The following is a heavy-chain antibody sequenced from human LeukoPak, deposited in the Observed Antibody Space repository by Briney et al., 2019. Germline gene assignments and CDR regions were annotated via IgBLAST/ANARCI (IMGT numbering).Heavy chain of an antibody. CDR1: GFSLSAYG. J-gene: IGHJ5*02. CDR2: IWYDGTSK. Sequence: GGSLRLSCAASGFSLSAYGVHWVRQAPGKGLEWVAVIWYDGTSKDYADSVKGRFTFSRDNSKNTLYLQMNNLRAEDTAVYYCATSPTFDPWGQGTLVTVSS. CDR3: ATSPTFDP. V-gene: IGHV3-33*01.